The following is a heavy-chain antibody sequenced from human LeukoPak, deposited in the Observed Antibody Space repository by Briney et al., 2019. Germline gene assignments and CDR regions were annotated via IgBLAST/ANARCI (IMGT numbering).Heavy chain of an antibody. J-gene: IGHJ4*02. CDR2: INLSAGST. V-gene: IGHV1-46*01. CDR1: GYTFTTYY. D-gene: IGHD1-14*01. Sequence: ASVKVSCKASGYTFTTYYILWVRQAPGQGLEWMGFINLSAGSTSYAQKFQGRVTMTRDMSTSMVYMELSSLTSEDTAVYYCARNRQSGFDYWGQGTLVTVSS. CDR3: ARNRQSGFDY.